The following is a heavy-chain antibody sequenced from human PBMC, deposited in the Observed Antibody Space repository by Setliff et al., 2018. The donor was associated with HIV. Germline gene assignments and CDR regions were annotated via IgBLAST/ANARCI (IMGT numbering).Heavy chain of an antibody. Sequence: SSETLSLTCNVSGGSINSRTHYWAWMRQPPGKGLEWIGGIFYSGINYYNPSLEGRITLSIDLSKNQFSLKLTSVTAADSALYFCVRQSGSFWYVDPWGQGTQVTVSS. V-gene: IGHV4-39*01. D-gene: IGHD1-26*01. J-gene: IGHJ5*02. CDR1: GGSINSRTHY. CDR3: VRQSGSFWYVDP. CDR2: IFYSGIN.